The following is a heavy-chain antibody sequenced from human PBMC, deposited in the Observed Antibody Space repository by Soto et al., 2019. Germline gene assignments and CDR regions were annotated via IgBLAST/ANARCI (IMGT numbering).Heavy chain of an antibody. CDR1: GGSISSYY. D-gene: IGHD5-12*01. Sequence: SETLSLTCTVSGGSISSYYWSWIRQPPGKGLGWIGYIYYSGSTNYNPSLKSRVTISVDTSKNQFSLKLSSVTAVDTAVYYCAREGGYTSFDYWGQGTLVTVSS. CDR2: IYYSGST. J-gene: IGHJ4*02. CDR3: AREGGYTSFDY. V-gene: IGHV4-59*01.